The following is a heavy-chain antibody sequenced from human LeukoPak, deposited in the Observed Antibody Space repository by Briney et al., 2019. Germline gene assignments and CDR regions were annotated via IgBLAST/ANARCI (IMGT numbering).Heavy chain of an antibody. Sequence: SETLSLTCTVSGGSLSSYYWSWIRQPPGKGLEWIGYIYYSGSTNYNPSLKSRVTISVDTSKNQFSLKLSSVTAADTAVYYCARGVLLATYYFDYWGQGTLVTVSS. CDR2: IYYSGST. J-gene: IGHJ4*02. D-gene: IGHD3-10*01. V-gene: IGHV4-59*01. CDR3: ARGVLLATYYFDY. CDR1: GGSLSSYY.